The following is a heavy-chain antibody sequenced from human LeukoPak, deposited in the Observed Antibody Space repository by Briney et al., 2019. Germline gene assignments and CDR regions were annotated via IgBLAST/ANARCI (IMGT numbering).Heavy chain of an antibody. CDR3: ARGHIVVVPAGIDY. V-gene: IGHV3-21*01. D-gene: IGHD2-2*01. CDR1: GFTFGSYS. J-gene: IGHJ4*02. Sequence: GGSLRLSCAASGFTFGSYSMNWVRQAPGKGLEWVSSISSSSSYIYYADSVKGRFTISRDNAKNSLYLQMNSLRAEDTAVYYCARGHIVVVPAGIDYWGQGTLVTVSS. CDR2: ISSSSSYI.